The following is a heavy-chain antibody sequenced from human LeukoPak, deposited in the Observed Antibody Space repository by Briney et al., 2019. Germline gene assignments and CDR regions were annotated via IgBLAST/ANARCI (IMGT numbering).Heavy chain of an antibody. CDR1: GYTFTSYY. CDR2: INPNSGGT. CDR3: AREFVGYHLDV. Sequence: GASVKVSCKASGYTFTSYYMHWVRQAPGQGLEWMGWINPNSGGTNYAQKFQGRVTVTRDTSILTAYMDLSGLTFDDRAVYYCAREFVGYHLDVWGQGTTVTVSS. V-gene: IGHV1-2*02. D-gene: IGHD1-26*01. J-gene: IGHJ6*02.